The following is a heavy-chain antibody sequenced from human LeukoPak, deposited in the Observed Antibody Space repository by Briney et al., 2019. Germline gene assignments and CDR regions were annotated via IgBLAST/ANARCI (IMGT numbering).Heavy chain of an antibody. CDR3: APFDFEGVVISQLMDV. V-gene: IGHV4-39*01. CDR2: IYYSGST. Sequence: SETLSLTCTVSGGSISSSSYYWGWIRQLPGKGLEWIGSIYYSGSTYYNPSLKSRVTISVDTSKNQFSLKLISVTAADTAVYYYAPFDFEGVVISQLMDVWGKGTTVTVSS. CDR1: GGSISSSSYY. J-gene: IGHJ6*03. D-gene: IGHD3-3*01.